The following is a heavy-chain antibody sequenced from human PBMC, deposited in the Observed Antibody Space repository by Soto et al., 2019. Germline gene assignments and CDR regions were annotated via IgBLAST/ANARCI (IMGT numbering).Heavy chain of an antibody. CDR2: IIPIFGTA. CDR3: ARGSSGPDAFDI. D-gene: IGHD3-22*01. V-gene: IGHV1-69*13. Sequence: SVKVSCKASGGTFSSYAISWVRQAPGQGLEWMGGIIPIFGTANYAQKFQGRVTITADESTSTAYMELSSLRSEDTAVYYCARGSSGPDAFDIWGQGTMVTVSS. J-gene: IGHJ3*02. CDR1: GGTFSSYA.